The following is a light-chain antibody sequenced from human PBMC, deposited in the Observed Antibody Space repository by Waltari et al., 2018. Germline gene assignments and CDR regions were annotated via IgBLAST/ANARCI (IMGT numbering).Light chain of an antibody. CDR2: GTA. Sequence: EIVLTQSPATLSLSPGDRATLSCRASQSLSVYVAWYHQNVGQAPRLLMSGTANRATGIPARFSGSGSGTDFTLTISSLEPEDFAVYYCQQRSNWPHTFGGGTKVEIK. V-gene: IGKV3-11*01. CDR3: QQRSNWPHT. J-gene: IGKJ4*01. CDR1: QSLSVY.